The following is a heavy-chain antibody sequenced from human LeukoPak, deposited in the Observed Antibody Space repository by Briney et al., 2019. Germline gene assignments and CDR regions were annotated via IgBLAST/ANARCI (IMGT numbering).Heavy chain of an antibody. Sequence: GGSLRLSCAASGFTFSNYWMSWVRQAPGKGLEWVANIKQDGSEKYYVDSVKGRFTISRDNANNSLFLQMNSLRAEDTAVYYCARRIVGGSLDFDLWGRGTLVTVSS. CDR1: GFTFSNYW. J-gene: IGHJ2*01. CDR3: ARRIVGGSLDFDL. V-gene: IGHV3-7*01. CDR2: IKQDGSEK. D-gene: IGHD1-26*01.